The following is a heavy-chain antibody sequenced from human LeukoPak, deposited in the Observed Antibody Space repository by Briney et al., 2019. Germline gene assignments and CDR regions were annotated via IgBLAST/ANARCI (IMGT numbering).Heavy chain of an antibody. CDR3: VKDSPPYSYGPGGY. J-gene: IGHJ4*02. CDR2: ISSNGGST. CDR1: AFPFSTYV. Sequence: AGGSLRLSCAASAFPFSTYVMSWVRQAPGKGLEYVSAISSNGGSTYYADSVKGRFTISRDNSKNTLYLQMSSLRAEDTAVYYCVKDSPPYSYGPGGYWGQGTLVTVSS. V-gene: IGHV3-64D*06. D-gene: IGHD5-18*01.